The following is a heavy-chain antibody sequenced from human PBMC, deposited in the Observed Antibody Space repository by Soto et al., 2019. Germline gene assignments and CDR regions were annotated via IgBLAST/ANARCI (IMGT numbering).Heavy chain of an antibody. J-gene: IGHJ5*02. CDR1: GGTFSSYT. Sequence: QVQLVQSGAEVKKPGSSVKVSCKTSGGTFSSYTISWVRQAPGLGLEWMGRIIPILGIANYAQKFQGRVTITAAKSTSTAYMELSSLRSEDTAVYYCARGSTGDNWFDPWGQGTLVTVSS. V-gene: IGHV1-69*02. D-gene: IGHD7-27*01. CDR2: IIPILGIA. CDR3: ARGSTGDNWFDP.